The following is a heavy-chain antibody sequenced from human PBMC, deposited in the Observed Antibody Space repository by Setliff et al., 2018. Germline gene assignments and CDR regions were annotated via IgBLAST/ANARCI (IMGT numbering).Heavy chain of an antibody. CDR1: GYSFTGYY. CDR3: ARGGMAAAGRKGVFEY. J-gene: IGHJ4*02. CDR2: IHTGGGSA. V-gene: IGHV1-46*01. D-gene: IGHD6-13*01. Sequence: ASVKVSCKASGYSFTGYYMHWVRQAPGQGLEWMGIIHTGGGSASYAQKFQGRVTMTNDTSTSTVYMEVNSVTSDDTAIYYCARGGMAAAGRKGVFEYWGQGTVVTVSS.